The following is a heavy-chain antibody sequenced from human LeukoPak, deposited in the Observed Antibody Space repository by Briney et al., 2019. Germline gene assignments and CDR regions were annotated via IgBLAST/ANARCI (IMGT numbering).Heavy chain of an antibody. V-gene: IGHV5-51*01. CDR1: GYSFTSYW. CDR3: ARSIASSAWTPGV. D-gene: IGHD6-19*01. Sequence: GESLKISCKGSGYSFTSYWIGWVRQRPGKGLEWMGIIYPGDSDTRYRPSFQGQVTISADKSISTAYLQWSSLKASDTAMYYCARSIASSAWTPGVWGQGTLVTVSS. J-gene: IGHJ4*02. CDR2: IYPGDSDT.